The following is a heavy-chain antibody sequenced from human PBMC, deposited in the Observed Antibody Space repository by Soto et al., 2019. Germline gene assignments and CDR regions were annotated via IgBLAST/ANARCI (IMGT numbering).Heavy chain of an antibody. CDR1: GFTFSSYA. V-gene: IGHV3-30-3*01. D-gene: IGHD3-10*01. Sequence: QVQLVESGGGVVQPGRSLRLSCAASGFTFSSYAMHWVRQAPGKGLEWVAVISYDGSNKYYADSVKGRFTISRDNSKNTLYLQMNSLRAEDTAVYYCARDVNYYGSGSYGCFDYWGQGTLVTVSS. CDR2: ISYDGSNK. CDR3: ARDVNYYGSGSYGCFDY. J-gene: IGHJ4*02.